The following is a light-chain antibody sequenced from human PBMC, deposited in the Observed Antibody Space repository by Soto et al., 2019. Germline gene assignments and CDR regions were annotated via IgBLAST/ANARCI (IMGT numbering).Light chain of an antibody. V-gene: IGLV2-14*02. CDR2: EGS. CDR3: FSYTRSTAYV. J-gene: IGLJ1*01. Sequence: QSVLTQPASVSGSPGQSITISCTGTSSDVGSYNLVSWYQQHPGKAPKLMIYEGSKRPSGVSNRFSGSKSGNTASLTISVLQAEYESDYYCFSYTRSTAYVFGTGTKVTVL. CDR1: SSDVGSYNL.